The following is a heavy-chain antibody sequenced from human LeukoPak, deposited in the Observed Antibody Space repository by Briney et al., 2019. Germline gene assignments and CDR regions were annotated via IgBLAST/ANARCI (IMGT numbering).Heavy chain of an antibody. Sequence: SETLSLTCAVYGGSFSAYYWSWIRQPPGKGLEWIGAINHSGSTNYNPSLKSRVTISVDTSKNQFSLKLSSVTAADTAVYYCARGRGWLQYYFDYWGQGTLVTVSS. CDR1: GGSFSAYY. D-gene: IGHD5-24*01. J-gene: IGHJ4*02. CDR2: INHSGST. CDR3: ARGRGWLQYYFDY. V-gene: IGHV4-34*01.